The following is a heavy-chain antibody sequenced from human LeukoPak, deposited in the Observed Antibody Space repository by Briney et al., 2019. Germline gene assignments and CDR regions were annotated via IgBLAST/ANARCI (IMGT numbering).Heavy chain of an antibody. Sequence: SGPTLVKPTQTLTLTCTFSGFSLSRNTVGVGWIRQPPGRALEWLASIYWNDNKRYRPSLRDRVTITKDTSKNQLVLTMTNMDPVDTATYYCAHRGVVREKYFLHWGQGTLVTVS. D-gene: IGHD3-10*01. J-gene: IGHJ1*01. V-gene: IGHV2-5*01. CDR3: AHRGVVREKYFLH. CDR1: GFSLSRNTVG. CDR2: IYWNDNK.